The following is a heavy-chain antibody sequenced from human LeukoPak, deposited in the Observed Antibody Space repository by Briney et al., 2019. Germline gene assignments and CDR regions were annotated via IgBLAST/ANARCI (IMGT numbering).Heavy chain of an antibody. Sequence: GGSLRLSCAASGFTFSTYGMHWVRQAPGKGLEWVAFVRYDGSKKYYTNSVKGRFTISRDNSKNTLYLQMNSLKTEDTAVYYCTRDRQKIIAVAGHTVDYWGQGTLVTVSS. CDR1: GFTFSTYG. CDR3: TRDRQKIIAVAGHTVDY. D-gene: IGHD6-19*01. CDR2: VRYDGSKK. J-gene: IGHJ4*02. V-gene: IGHV3-30*02.